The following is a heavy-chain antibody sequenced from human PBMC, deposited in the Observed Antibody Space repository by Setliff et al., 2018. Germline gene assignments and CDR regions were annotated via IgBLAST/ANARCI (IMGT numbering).Heavy chain of an antibody. Sequence: GGSLRLSCAASGFTFSSYRMNWVRQAPGKGLEWVSSITSSSSYIYYADSVKGRFTISRDNSKNSLYLQMNSLRAEDTAVYYCASRRNWGRSWYYYYGMDVWGQGTTVTVSS. CDR2: ITSSSSYI. CDR3: ASRRNWGRSWYYYYGMDV. V-gene: IGHV3-21*01. J-gene: IGHJ6*02. CDR1: GFTFSSYR. D-gene: IGHD7-27*01.